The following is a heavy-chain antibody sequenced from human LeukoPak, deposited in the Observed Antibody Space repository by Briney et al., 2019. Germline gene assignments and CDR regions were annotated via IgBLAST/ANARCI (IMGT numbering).Heavy chain of an antibody. CDR1: GFTFSSYA. CDR3: AKPKPPPRYDFWSGYYDEEYYFDY. Sequence: QPGGSLRLSCAASGFTFSSYAMSWVRQAPGKGLEWVSAISGSGGSTYYADSVKGRFTNSRDNSKNTLYLQMNSLRAEDTAVYYCAKPKPPPRYDFWSGYYDEEYYFDYWGQGTLVTVSS. J-gene: IGHJ4*02. D-gene: IGHD3-3*01. CDR2: ISGSGGST. V-gene: IGHV3-23*01.